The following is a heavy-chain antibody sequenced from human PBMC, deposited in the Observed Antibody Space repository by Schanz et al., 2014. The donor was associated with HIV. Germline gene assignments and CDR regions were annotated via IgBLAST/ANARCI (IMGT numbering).Heavy chain of an antibody. J-gene: IGHJ5*02. CDR3: VKAYSSGFSGAGS. CDR1: GFTFSSYA. Sequence: EVQLLESGGGLVQPGGSLRLSCAASGFTFSSYAMTWVRQAPGKGLDWVSTISGSDGDTYYADSVKGRSTISRDNSRNALYLHMNSLRADDTAIYYCVKAYSSGFSGAGSWGQGALVTVSS. V-gene: IGHV3-23*01. CDR2: ISGSDGDT. D-gene: IGHD5-18*01.